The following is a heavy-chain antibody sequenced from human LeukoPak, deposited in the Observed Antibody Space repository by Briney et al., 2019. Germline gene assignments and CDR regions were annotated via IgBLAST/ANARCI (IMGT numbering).Heavy chain of an antibody. D-gene: IGHD3-22*01. Sequence: GGSLRLSCAASGFTFSSYAMSWVRQAPGKGLEWVSAISGSGGSTYYADSVKGRFTISRDNSKNTLYLQMNSLRAEDTAVYYCAKGNYYDSSGYLDYWGQGALVTVSS. CDR3: AKGNYYDSSGYLDY. J-gene: IGHJ4*02. CDR2: ISGSGGST. V-gene: IGHV3-23*01. CDR1: GFTFSSYA.